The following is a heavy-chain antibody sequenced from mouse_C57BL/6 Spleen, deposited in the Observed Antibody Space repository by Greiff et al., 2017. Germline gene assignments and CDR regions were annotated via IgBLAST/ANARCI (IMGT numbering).Heavy chain of an antibody. CDR2: INPNNGGT. V-gene: IGHV1-18*01. J-gene: IGHJ4*01. CDR3: ARVYYYGSSYGYAMDY. CDR1: GYTFTDYN. Sequence: VHVKQSGPELVKPGASVKIPCKASGYTFTDYNMDWVKQSHGKSLEWIGDINPNNGGTIYNQKFKGKATLTVDKSSSTAYMELRSLTSEDTAVYYCARVYYYGSSYGYAMDYWGQGTSVTVSS. D-gene: IGHD1-1*01.